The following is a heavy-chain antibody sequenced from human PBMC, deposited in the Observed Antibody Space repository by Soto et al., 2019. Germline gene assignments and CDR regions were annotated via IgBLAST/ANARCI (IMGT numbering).Heavy chain of an antibody. Sequence: EVQLLESGGGLVQPGGSLRLSCAASRFPFDTYGLNWVRQAPGKGLEWVSAITTTGDHTFYADSVKGRFTISRDNSKNTLYLQMNSLRAEDTASYYCAKEMGFRGALDFWGQGTMVTVSS. CDR2: ITTTGDHT. CDR1: RFPFDTYG. V-gene: IGHV3-23*01. J-gene: IGHJ3*01. CDR3: AKEMGFRGALDF.